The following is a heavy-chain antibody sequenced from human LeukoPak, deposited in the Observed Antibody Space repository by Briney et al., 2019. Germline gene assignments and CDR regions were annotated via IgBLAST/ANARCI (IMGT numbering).Heavy chain of an antibody. CDR2: IYYSGST. CDR3: ARQVVAATDYGDLLYYFDY. V-gene: IGHV4-39*01. Sequence: SETLSLTCTVSGGSISSSSYYWGWIRQPPGKGLEWIGSIYYSGSTYCNPSLKSRVTISVDTSKNQFSLKLSSVTAADTAVYYCARQVVAATDYGDLLYYFDYWGQGTLVTVSS. D-gene: IGHD2-15*01. J-gene: IGHJ4*02. CDR1: GGSISSSSYY.